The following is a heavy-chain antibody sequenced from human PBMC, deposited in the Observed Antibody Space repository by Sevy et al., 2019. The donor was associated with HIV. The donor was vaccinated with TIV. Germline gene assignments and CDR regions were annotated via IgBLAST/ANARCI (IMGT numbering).Heavy chain of an antibody. Sequence: ASVKVSCKTSGYTFPNYGINWVRQAPGQGLEWMGWIRVYNGNTNYAQKFQGRVTMTTDTSTTTAYMELRSLRSDDKAVYYCARYCSSTSCYTVDRKLDYWGQGTLVTVSS. CDR1: GYTFPNYG. CDR2: IRVYNGNT. J-gene: IGHJ4*02. CDR3: ARYCSSTSCYTVDRKLDY. D-gene: IGHD2-2*02. V-gene: IGHV1-18*01.